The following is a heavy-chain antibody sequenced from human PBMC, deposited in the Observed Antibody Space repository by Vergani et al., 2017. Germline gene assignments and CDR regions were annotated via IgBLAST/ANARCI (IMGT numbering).Heavy chain of an antibody. D-gene: IGHD1-26*01. V-gene: IGHV4-59*01. J-gene: IGHJ4*02. CDR2: IYYSGST. CDR1: GGSISSYY. Sequence: QVQLQESGPGLVKPSQTLSLTCTVSGGSISSYYWSWIRQPPGKGLEWIGYIYYSGSTNYNPSLKSRVTISVDTSKNQFSLKLSSVTAADTAVYYCARAPRSGSYYVYWGQGTLVTVSS. CDR3: ARAPRSGSYYVY.